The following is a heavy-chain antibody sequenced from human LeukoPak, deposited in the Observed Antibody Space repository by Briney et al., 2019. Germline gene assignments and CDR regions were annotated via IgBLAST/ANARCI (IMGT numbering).Heavy chain of an antibody. J-gene: IGHJ4*02. CDR2: ISASGITI. Sequence: GGSLRLSCAASGFTLRNYEMNWVRQAPGKGLEWVSYISASGITIYYADSVKGRFTISRDNSKNTLYLQMNSLRAEDTAVYYCARDARLFYGSGSTLAPFDYWGQGTLVTVSS. V-gene: IGHV3-48*03. D-gene: IGHD3-10*01. CDR1: GFTLRNYE. CDR3: ARDARLFYGSGSTLAPFDY.